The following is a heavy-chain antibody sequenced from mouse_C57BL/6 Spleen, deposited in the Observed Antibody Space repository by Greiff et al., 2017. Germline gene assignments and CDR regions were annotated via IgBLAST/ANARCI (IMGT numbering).Heavy chain of an antibody. Sequence: EVKLVESGGGLVKPGGSLKLSCAASGMHWVRQAPEKGLEWVAYISSGSSTIYYADTVKGRFTISRDNAKNTLFLQMTSLRSEDTAMYYCAREDWDGDFDYWGQGTTLTVSS. J-gene: IGHJ2*01. V-gene: IGHV5-17*01. CDR3: AREDWDGDFDY. D-gene: IGHD4-1*01. CDR2: ISSGSSTI. CDR1: G.